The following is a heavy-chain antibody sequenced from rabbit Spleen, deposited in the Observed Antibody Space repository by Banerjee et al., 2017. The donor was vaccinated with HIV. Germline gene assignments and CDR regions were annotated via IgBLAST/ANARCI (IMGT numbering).Heavy chain of an antibody. CDR3: ARGAISVSYDFDL. Sequence: QSLEESGGDLVKPEGSLTLTCTASGFSFSNRAVMCWVRQAPGKGLDWIACIDAGSTGSTYYASWAKGRFTISKTSSTTVTLQMTSLTAADTATYFCARGAISVSYDFDLWVQGTLVTVS. V-gene: IGHV1S40*01. D-gene: IGHD6-1*01. CDR2: IDAGSTGST. J-gene: IGHJ4*01. CDR1: GFSFSNRAV.